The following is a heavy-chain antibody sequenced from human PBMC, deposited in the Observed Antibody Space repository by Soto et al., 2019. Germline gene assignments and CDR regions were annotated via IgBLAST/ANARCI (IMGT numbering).Heavy chain of an antibody. V-gene: IGHV3-23*01. CDR2: INTGGGHT. D-gene: IGHD3-16*01. CDR3: AKDDSGLPDRFGD. J-gene: IGHJ4*02. Sequence: EVQLLESGGGLVQPGGSLKLSCAASGFAFSSYAMNWVRQAPGRGLEWVSAINTGGGHTYCADSVKGRFTISRDNSRNTLFLQMNSLRAEDTAIYYCAKDDSGLPDRFGDWGQGTLVTVSS. CDR1: GFAFSSYA.